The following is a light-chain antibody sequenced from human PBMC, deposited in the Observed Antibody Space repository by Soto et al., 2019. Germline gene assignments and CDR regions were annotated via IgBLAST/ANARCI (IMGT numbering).Light chain of an antibody. CDR1: SSDVGGYNY. CDR2: EVS. Sequence: QPVLTQPPSASGSPGQSVTISCTGTSSDVGGYNYVSWYQQHPGKAPKLMIYEVSKRPSGVPVRFSGSKSGNTASLTVSGLQAEDEADYYCSSYAGSNNYVFGTGTKLTVL. CDR3: SSYAGSNNYV. J-gene: IGLJ1*01. V-gene: IGLV2-8*01.